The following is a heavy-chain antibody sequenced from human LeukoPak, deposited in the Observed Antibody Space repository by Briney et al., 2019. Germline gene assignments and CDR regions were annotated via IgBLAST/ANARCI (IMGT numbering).Heavy chain of an antibody. Sequence: GGSLRLSCAASGMTFTDTWMSWVRQAPGKGLEWVGRIKSRNRGETVDYAAPVKGRFTISRDDSKTTVYLQMNSLKTEDTAIYYCTTDGSTTLSNTFDYWGQGTLVTVSS. CDR2: IKSRNRGETV. D-gene: IGHD1-26*01. V-gene: IGHV3-15*01. CDR1: GMTFTDTW. J-gene: IGHJ4*02. CDR3: TTDGSTTLSNTFDY.